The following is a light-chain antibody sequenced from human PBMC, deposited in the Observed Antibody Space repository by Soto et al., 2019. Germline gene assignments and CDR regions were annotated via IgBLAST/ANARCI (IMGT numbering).Light chain of an antibody. CDR2: DVT. V-gene: IGLV2-14*01. CDR1: SSDVGGYNY. J-gene: IGLJ1*01. Sequence: QSALTQPASVSGSPGQSSTISCTGTSSDVGGYNYVSWYQQHPVKAPKLMIYDVTNRPSGVSDRFSGSKSGNTASLTISGLQAEDEADYYCSSYTSSSIPYVVGTGTKLTV. CDR3: SSYTSSSIPYV.